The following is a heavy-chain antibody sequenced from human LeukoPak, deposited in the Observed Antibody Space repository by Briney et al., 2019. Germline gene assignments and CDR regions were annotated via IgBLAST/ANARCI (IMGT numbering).Heavy chain of an antibody. CDR2: IYTSGRT. CDR1: GGSISYYY. J-gene: IGHJ4*02. Sequence: SETLSLTCTVSGGSISYYYWNWIRQPAGKGLEWIGRIYTSGRTYYNPSIKSRVSMSVDTSKNQFSLKLSSVTAADTAVYYCARLSTVTTSFDYWGQGTLVTVSS. D-gene: IGHD4-11*01. V-gene: IGHV4-4*07. CDR3: ARLSTVTTSFDY.